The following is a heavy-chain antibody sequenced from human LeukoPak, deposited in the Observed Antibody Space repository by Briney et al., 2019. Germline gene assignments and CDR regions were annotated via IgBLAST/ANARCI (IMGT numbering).Heavy chain of an antibody. CDR1: GGSISSYR. J-gene: IGHJ6*02. CDR2: INHSGST. Sequence: SETLSLTCTVSGGSISSYRWSWIRQPPRKGLEWIGEINHSGSTNYNPSLKSRVTISVDTSKNQFSLKLSSVTAADTAVYYCARDSTAIRYYYYGMDVWGQGTTVTVSS. V-gene: IGHV4-34*01. D-gene: IGHD2-21*02. CDR3: ARDSTAIRYYYYGMDV.